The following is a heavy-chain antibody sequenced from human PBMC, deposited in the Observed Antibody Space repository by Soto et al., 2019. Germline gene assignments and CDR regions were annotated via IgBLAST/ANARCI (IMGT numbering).Heavy chain of an antibody. CDR3: ARDQGRGQYSSSWYGSYYYGMDV. J-gene: IGHJ6*02. CDR2: INAGNGNT. Sequence: ASVKVSCKASGYTFTSYAMHWVRQAPGQRLEWMGWINAGNGNTKYSQKFQGRVTITRDTSASTAYMELSSLRSEDTAVYYCARDQGRGQYSSSWYGSYYYGMDVWGQGTTVTVSS. D-gene: IGHD6-13*01. CDR1: GYTFTSYA. V-gene: IGHV1-3*01.